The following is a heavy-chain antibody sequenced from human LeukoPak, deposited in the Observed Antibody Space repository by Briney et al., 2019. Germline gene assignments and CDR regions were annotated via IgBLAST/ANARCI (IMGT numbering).Heavy chain of an antibody. CDR1: GGSLSGYY. J-gene: IGHJ4*02. Sequence: SETLSLTCAVDGGSLSGYYWSWIRQPPGKGLEWIGEINPTGSTNYNPSLKSRVTISADTSKSQFSLELSSVTAADTAVFYSARALSTVTTYFDSWGQGTLVTVSS. CDR2: INPTGST. D-gene: IGHD4-17*01. V-gene: IGHV4-34*01. CDR3: ARALSTVTTYFDS.